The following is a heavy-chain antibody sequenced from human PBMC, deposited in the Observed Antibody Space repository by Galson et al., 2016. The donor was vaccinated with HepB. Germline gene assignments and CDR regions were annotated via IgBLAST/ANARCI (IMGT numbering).Heavy chain of an antibody. CDR2: VSYDGRRQ. D-gene: IGHD5-24*01. J-gene: IGHJ4*02. CDR3: AKDSRRWGRGSSYFDY. Sequence: SLRLSCAASGFSFSNYALHWVRQAPGKGLEWVAVVSYDGRRQYYAGSVRGRFTISRDNSKNTLYLQMNSLIAEDTAVYYCAKDSRRWGRGSSYFDYWGQGTLVTVSS. V-gene: IGHV3-30*04. CDR1: GFSFSNYA.